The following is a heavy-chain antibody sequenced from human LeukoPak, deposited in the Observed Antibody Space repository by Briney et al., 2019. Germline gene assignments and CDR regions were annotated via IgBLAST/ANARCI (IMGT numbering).Heavy chain of an antibody. V-gene: IGHV1-18*01. CDR3: ARSYGSGSYYSLYYFDN. J-gene: IGHJ4*02. CDR1: GYISASYG. Sequence: GASAKVSCMAPGYISASYGISWVRQAPGQGLEWMGWISAYNGNTNYAQKLQGRVTMTTDTSTSTAYMELRSLRSDDTAVYFCARSYGSGSYYSLYYFDNWGQGTLVTVSS. CDR2: ISAYNGNT. D-gene: IGHD3-10*01.